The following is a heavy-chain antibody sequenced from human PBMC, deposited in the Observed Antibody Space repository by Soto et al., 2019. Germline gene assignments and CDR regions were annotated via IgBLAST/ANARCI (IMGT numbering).Heavy chain of an antibody. Sequence: SETLSLTCAVSGYSISSGYYWGWIRQPPGKGLEWSGSIYHSGSTYYNPSIKSRVTISVDTSKNQFSLKLSSVTAADTAVYYCARTTIFGVVIIGRWFDPWGQGTLVTVSS. CDR3: ARTTIFGVVIIGRWFDP. CDR1: GYSISSGYY. D-gene: IGHD3-3*01. CDR2: IYHSGST. J-gene: IGHJ5*02. V-gene: IGHV4-38-2*01.